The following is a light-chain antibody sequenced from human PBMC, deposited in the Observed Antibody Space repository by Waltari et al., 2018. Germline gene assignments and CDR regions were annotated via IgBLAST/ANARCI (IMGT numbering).Light chain of an antibody. CDR2: DDS. J-gene: IGLJ3*02. CDR3: QVRGGADDFWV. V-gene: IGLV3-21*02. Sequence: SYVLTQPPSVSVAPGQTASVTCTGSNIGRQSVHWYQQRPGQAPVLVVSDDSARPSGIPDRFSGSKSGHTATLSISGVEAGDEADFYCQVRGGADDFWVFGGGTRLTVL. CDR1: NIGRQS.